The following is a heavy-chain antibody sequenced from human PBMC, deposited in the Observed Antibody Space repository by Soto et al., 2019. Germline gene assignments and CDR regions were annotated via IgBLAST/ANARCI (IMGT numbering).Heavy chain of an antibody. D-gene: IGHD3-16*01. CDR2: IYYSGST. CDR1: GGSVSSGRYH. Sequence: PSETLSLTCTVSGGSVSSGRYHWTWIRQPPGKGLEWIGYIYYSGSTNYNPSLKSRVTISVDTSKNQFSLKLSSVTAADTAVYYCARDNMRARDGMDVWGQGTTVTVSS. J-gene: IGHJ6*02. CDR3: ARDNMRARDGMDV. V-gene: IGHV4-61*01.